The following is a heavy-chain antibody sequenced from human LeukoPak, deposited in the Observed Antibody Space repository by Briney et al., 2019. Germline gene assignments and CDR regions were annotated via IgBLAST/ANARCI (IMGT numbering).Heavy chain of an antibody. V-gene: IGHV3-23*01. CDR2: IPASGGST. Sequence: GGSRRLSCAASGFTFSSNVMIWVRQAPGKGLEWVSSIPASGGSTYYADSVKGRFTISRDNSKNTLYLQMNSLRAEDTAVYYCAKVGSFVVVPAAIREGFDYWGQGTLVTVSS. CDR1: GFTFSSNV. D-gene: IGHD2-2*02. CDR3: AKVGSFVVVPAAIREGFDY. J-gene: IGHJ4*02.